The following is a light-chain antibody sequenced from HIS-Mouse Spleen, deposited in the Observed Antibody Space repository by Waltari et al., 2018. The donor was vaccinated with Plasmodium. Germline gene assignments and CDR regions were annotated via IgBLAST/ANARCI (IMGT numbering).Light chain of an antibody. CDR1: QDISNY. CDR3: QQYNSWSFT. CDR2: DAS. J-gene: IGKJ3*01. V-gene: IGKV1-33*01. Sequence: DIQMTQSPSSLSASVGDRVTITCQASQDISNYLNWYQQKPGKAPKLLIYDASNLETGVPSRFSGSGSGTEFTLTISSLQSEDFAVYYCQQYNSWSFTFGPGTKVDIK.